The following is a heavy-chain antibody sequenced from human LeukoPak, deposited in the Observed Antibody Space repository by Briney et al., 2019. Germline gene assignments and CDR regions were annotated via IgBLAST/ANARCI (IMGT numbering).Heavy chain of an antibody. J-gene: IGHJ4*02. V-gene: IGHV3-21*01. CDR3: ARDLLGELST. D-gene: IGHD3-16*02. CDR2: ISSSSSYI. Sequence: GGSLRLSCAASGFTFSSYSMNWVRQAPGKGLEWASSISSSSSYIYYADSVKGRFTISRDNAKNSLYLQMNSLRAEDTAVYYCARDLLGELSTWGQGTLVTVSS. CDR1: GFTFSSYS.